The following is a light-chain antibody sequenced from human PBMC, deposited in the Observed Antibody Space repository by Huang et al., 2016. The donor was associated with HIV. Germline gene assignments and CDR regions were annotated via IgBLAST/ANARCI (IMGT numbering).Light chain of an antibody. CDR1: QSINKY. CDR3: QQSYKAPRT. J-gene: IGKJ2*01. CDR2: CAS. Sequence: DIQMTQSPSSLSASVGDRVIISCRASQSINKYLNWYQQMPGKAPKLLIYCASTLQRGVSSRFSGSVSGTDFTLTIGSLQPRDAATYYCQQSYKAPRTFGQGTLLEI. V-gene: IGKV1-39*01.